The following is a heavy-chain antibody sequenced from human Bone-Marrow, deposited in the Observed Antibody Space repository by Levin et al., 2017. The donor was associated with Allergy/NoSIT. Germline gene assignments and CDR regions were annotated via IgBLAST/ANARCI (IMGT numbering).Heavy chain of an antibody. CDR3: AREGLKNWFDP. CDR2: ISYDGSNK. CDR1: GFTFSSYA. Sequence: GGSLRLSCAASGFTFSSYAMHWVRQAPGKGLEWVAVISYDGSNKYYADSVKGRFTISRDNSKNTLYLQMNSLRAEDTAVYYCAREGLKNWFDPWGQGTLVTVSS. J-gene: IGHJ5*02. V-gene: IGHV3-30-3*01.